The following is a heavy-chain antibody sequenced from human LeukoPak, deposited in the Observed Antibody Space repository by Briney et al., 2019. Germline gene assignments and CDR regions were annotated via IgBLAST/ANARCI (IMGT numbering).Heavy chain of an antibody. J-gene: IGHJ6*04. V-gene: IGHV3-7*01. CDR3: AELGVTMIGGV. CDR2: IKQDGSEK. Sequence: GGSLRLSCAASGFTFSSYWMSWVRQAPGKGLEWVANIKQDGSEKYYVDSVRGRFTTSRDNAKNSLYLQMNSLRAEDTAVYYCAELGVTMIGGVWGKGTTVTISS. CDR1: GFTFSSYW. D-gene: IGHD3-10*02.